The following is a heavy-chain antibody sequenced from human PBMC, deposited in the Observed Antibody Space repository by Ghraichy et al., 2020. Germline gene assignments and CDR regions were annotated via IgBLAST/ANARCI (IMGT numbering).Heavy chain of an antibody. J-gene: IGHJ5*02. Sequence: SGPTLVKPTQTLTLTCTFSGFSLSTSGVGVGWIRQPPGKALEWLALIYWNDDKRYSPSLKSRLTITKDTSNNQVVLTMTNMDPVDTATYYCAHLLAGFAPFKYPNWFDPWGQGTLVTVSS. CDR2: IYWNDDK. D-gene: IGHD2-15*01. V-gene: IGHV2-5*01. CDR1: GFSLSTSGVG. CDR3: AHLLAGFAPFKYPNWFDP.